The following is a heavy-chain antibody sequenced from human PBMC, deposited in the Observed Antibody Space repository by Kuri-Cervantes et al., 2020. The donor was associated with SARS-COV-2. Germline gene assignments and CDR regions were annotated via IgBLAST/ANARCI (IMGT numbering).Heavy chain of an antibody. D-gene: IGHD6-19*01. CDR3: ARDRAAVAGFYYYYGMDV. J-gene: IGHJ6*02. CDR2: IYYSGST. CDR1: GGSVSSGSYY. Sequence: LRLSCTVSGGSVSSGSYYWSWIRQPPGKGLEWIGYIYYSGSTNYNPSLKSRFTISVDTSKNQFSLKLSSVTAADTAVYYCARDRAAVAGFYYYYGMDVWGQGTTVTVSS. V-gene: IGHV4-61*01.